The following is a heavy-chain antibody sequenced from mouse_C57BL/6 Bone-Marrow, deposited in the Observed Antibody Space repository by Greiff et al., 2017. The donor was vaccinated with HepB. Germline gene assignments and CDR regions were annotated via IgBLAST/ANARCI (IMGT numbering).Heavy chain of an antibody. Sequence: DVKLVESGGDLVKPGGSLKLSCAASGFTFSSYGMSWVRQTPDKRLEWVATISSGGSYTYYPDSVKGRFTISRDNAKNTLYLQMSSLKSEDTAMYYCARHGASDAYWGQGTLVTVSA. CDR3: ARHGASDAY. J-gene: IGHJ3*01. D-gene: IGHD6-1*01. CDR1: GFTFSSYG. V-gene: IGHV5-6*02. CDR2: ISSGGSYT.